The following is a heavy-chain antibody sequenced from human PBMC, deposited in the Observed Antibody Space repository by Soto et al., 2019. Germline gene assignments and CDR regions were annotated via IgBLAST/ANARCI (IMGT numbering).Heavy chain of an antibody. D-gene: IGHD1-26*01. CDR1: GGSIISDY. J-gene: IGHJ4*02. V-gene: IGHV4-59*01. Sequence: SETLSLTCSVSGGSIISDYWSWVRQPPGKGLEWIGYISYSGSTNYNPSLKSLVTISVDTSKNQFSLNLSSVTAADTAVYYCARVLSGSSLFDYWGQGTLVTVSS. CDR2: ISYSGST. CDR3: ARVLSGSSLFDY.